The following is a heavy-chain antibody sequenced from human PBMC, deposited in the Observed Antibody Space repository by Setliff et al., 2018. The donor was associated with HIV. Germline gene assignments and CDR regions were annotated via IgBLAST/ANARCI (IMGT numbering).Heavy chain of an antibody. V-gene: IGHV4-59*08. J-gene: IGHJ4*02. D-gene: IGHD6-13*01. CDR2: IHYSGNT. CDR1: GGSISYY. Sequence: PSETLSLTCTVSGGSISYYWSWIRQPPGKGLEWIGYIHYSGNTNYNPSLKSRVTMSVDTSNNQVPPKLTSASAADTAVYYCARRYSSSWYFDYWGRGTLVTVSS. CDR3: ARRYSSSWYFDY.